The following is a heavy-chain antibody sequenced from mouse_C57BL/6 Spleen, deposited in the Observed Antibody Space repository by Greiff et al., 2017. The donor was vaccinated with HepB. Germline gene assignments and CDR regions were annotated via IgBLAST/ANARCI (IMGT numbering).Heavy chain of an antibody. Sequence: EVQGVESGGGLVQPGGSMKLSCVASGFTFSNYWMNWVRQSPEKGLEWVAQIRLKSDNYATHYAESVKGRFTISRDDSKSSVYLQMNNLRAEDTGIYYCTRYYGSSGAWFAYWGQGTLVTVSA. J-gene: IGHJ3*01. CDR2: IRLKSDNYAT. CDR3: TRYYGSSGAWFAY. V-gene: IGHV6-3*01. D-gene: IGHD1-1*01. CDR1: GFTFSNYW.